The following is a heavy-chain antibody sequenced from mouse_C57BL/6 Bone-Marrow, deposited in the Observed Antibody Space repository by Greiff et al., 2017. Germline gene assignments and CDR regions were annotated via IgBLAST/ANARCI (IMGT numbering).Heavy chain of an antibody. CDR1: GFNIKDYY. CDR2: IDPEDGET. D-gene: IGHD1-1*01. V-gene: IGHV14-2*01. CDR3: ARGAYYGSSYKRKSYYLDY. Sequence: EVKLMESGAELVKPGASVKLSCTASGFNIKDYYMHWVKQRTEQGLEWIGRIDPEDGETKYAPKFQGKATITADTSSNTAYLQLSSLTSEDTAVYYCARGAYYGSSYKRKSYYLDYWGQGTTLTVSS. J-gene: IGHJ2*01.